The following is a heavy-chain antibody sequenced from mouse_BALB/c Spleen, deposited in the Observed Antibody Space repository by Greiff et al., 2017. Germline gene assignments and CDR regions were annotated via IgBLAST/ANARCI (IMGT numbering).Heavy chain of an antibody. CDR2: ISSGGST. Sequence: EVMLVESGGGLVKPGGSLKLSCAASGFTFSSYAMSRVRQTPEKRLEWVASISSGGSTYYPDSVKGRFTISRDNARNILYLQMSSLRSEDTAMYYCARGPDGYYFDYWGQGTTLTVSS. J-gene: IGHJ2*01. CDR1: GFTFSSYA. D-gene: IGHD2-3*01. V-gene: IGHV5-6-5*01. CDR3: ARGPDGYYFDY.